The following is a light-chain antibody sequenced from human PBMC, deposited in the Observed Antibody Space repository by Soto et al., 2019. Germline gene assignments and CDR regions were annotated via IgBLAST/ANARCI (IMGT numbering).Light chain of an antibody. CDR1: QSVSSY. Sequence: EIVLTQSPATLSLSPGERATLSCRASQSVSSYLAWYQQKPGQAPRLLIYDASNRATGIPARFSGSGSGTDFTFTISSLGPEDFEVYYCQQRSNWPLSTFGPGTKVDIK. CDR2: DAS. V-gene: IGKV3-11*01. CDR3: QQRSNWPLST. J-gene: IGKJ3*01.